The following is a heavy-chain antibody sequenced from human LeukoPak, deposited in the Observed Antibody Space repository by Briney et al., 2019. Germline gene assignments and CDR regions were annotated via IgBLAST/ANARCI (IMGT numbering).Heavy chain of an antibody. CDR1: GFTFGSYA. V-gene: IGHV3-23*01. CDR2: ISGSGGST. Sequence: GGSLRLSCAASGFTFGSYAMSWVRQAPGKGLEWVSAISGSGGSTYYADSVKGRFTISRDNSKNTLYLQMNSLRAEDTAVYYCAKDPRGYSYGRDAFDIWGQGTMVTVSS. D-gene: IGHD5-18*01. J-gene: IGHJ3*02. CDR3: AKDPRGYSYGRDAFDI.